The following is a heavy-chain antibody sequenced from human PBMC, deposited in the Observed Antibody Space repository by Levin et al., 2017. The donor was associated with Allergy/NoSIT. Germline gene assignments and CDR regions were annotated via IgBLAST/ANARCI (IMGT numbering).Heavy chain of an antibody. D-gene: IGHD2-21*01. Sequence: SETLSLTCTVSGDSISSYYWSWIRQPPGKGLEWIGYIYYSGNTNYNPSLKSRITISLDTSKNEFSLKLRSVTAADTAVSSCARECGGDWYFDLWGRGTLVTVSS. CDR3: ARECGGDWYFDL. J-gene: IGHJ2*01. V-gene: IGHV4-59*01. CDR1: GDSISSYY. CDR2: IYYSGNT.